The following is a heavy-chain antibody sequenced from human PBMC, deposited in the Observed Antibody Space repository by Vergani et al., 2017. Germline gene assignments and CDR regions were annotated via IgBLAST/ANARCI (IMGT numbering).Heavy chain of an antibody. D-gene: IGHD3-3*01. V-gene: IGHV1-2*02. CDR3: ARDHGDYDFWSGYYSHNWCDP. CDR2: INPNSGGT. J-gene: IGHJ5*02. CDR1: GYTFTGYY. Sequence: QVQLVQSGAEVKKPGASVKVSCKASGYTFTGYYMHWVRQAPGQGLEWMGWINPNSGGTNYAQKFQGRVTMTRETSIRTAYRELSRLRSDDTAVYYCARDHGDYDFWSGYYSHNWCDPWGQGTLVTVSS.